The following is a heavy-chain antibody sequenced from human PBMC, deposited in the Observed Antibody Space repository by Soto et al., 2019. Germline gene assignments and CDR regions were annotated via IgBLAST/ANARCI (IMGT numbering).Heavy chain of an antibody. J-gene: IGHJ6*02. CDR1: GFTFSSYA. CDR2: IWYVGGST. D-gene: IGHD4-17*01. Sequence: GGSLSLSCSASGFTFSSYAMHWVRQAPGKGLXXVSAIWYVGGSTYYADSVKGRFTISRDNSKNTLYLQMNSLRAEDTAVYYCASGYGRRWPSPRDYYYGMDVWGQGTTVTVSS. V-gene: IGHV3-64*04. CDR3: ASGYGRRWPSPRDYYYGMDV.